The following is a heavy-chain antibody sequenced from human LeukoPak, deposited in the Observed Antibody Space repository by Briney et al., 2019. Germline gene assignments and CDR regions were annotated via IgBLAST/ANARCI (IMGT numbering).Heavy chain of an antibody. CDR2: ISSSSSYI. J-gene: IGHJ4*02. CDR3: ARPKGDTIFGVVIGYYFDY. V-gene: IGHV3-21*01. CDR1: GFTFSSYS. D-gene: IGHD3-3*01. Sequence: GGPLRLSCAASGFTFSSYSMNWVRQAPGKGLEWVSSISSSSSYIYYADSVKGRFTISRDNAKNSLYLQMNSLRAEDTAVYYCARPKGDTIFGVVIGYYFDYWGQGTLVTVSS.